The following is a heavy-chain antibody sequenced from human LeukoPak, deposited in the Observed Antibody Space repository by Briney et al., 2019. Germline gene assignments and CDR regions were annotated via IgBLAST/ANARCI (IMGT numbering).Heavy chain of an antibody. V-gene: IGHV4-30-4*01. J-gene: IGHJ5*02. Sequence: SETLSLTCTVSGGSISSGDYYWSWIRQPPGKGLEWIGYIYYSGSTYHNPSLKSRVTISVDTSKNQFSLKLSSVTAADTAVYYCARDLIAVAGNWFDPWGQGTLVTVSS. CDR1: GGSISSGDYY. D-gene: IGHD6-19*01. CDR2: IYYSGST. CDR3: ARDLIAVAGNWFDP.